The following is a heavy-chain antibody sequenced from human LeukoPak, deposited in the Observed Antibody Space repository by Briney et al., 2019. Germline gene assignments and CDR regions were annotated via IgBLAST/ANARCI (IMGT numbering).Heavy chain of an antibody. D-gene: IGHD6-13*01. CDR1: GGSFSGYY. CDR3: ARIGSPFRSRYSPSSGVDY. CDR2: INHSGST. J-gene: IGHJ4*02. V-gene: IGHV4-34*01. Sequence: SETLSLTCAVYGGSFSGYYWSWIRQPPGKGLEWIGEINHSGSTNYNPSLKSRVTISVDTSKNQFSLKLSSVTAADTAVYYCARIGSPFRSRYSPSSGVDYWGQGTLVTVSS.